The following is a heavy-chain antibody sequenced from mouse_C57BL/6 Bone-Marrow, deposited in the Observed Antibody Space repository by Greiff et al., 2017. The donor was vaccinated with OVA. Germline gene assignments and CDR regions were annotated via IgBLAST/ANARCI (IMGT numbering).Heavy chain of an antibody. CDR3: AREDGYYFDV. CDR1: GFTFSDYY. Sequence: EVKLMESEGGLVQPGSSMKLSCTASGFTFSDYYMAWVRQVPEKGLEWVANINYDGSSTYYLDSLKSRFIISRDNAKNILYLQMSSLKSEDTATYYCAREDGYYFDVWGTGTTVTVSS. J-gene: IGHJ1*03. D-gene: IGHD2-3*01. V-gene: IGHV5-16*01. CDR2: INYDGSST.